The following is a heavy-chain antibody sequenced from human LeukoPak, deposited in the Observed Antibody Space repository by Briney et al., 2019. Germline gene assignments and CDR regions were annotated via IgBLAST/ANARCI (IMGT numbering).Heavy chain of an antibody. CDR3: ARDGYYYDSSGPVDY. CDR2: IWYDGSNK. J-gene: IGHJ4*02. V-gene: IGHV3-33*01. CDR1: GFTFSSYG. D-gene: IGHD3-22*01. Sequence: PGRSLRLSCAASGFTFSSYGMHWVRQAPGKGVEWVAVIWYDGSNKYYADSVKGRFTTSRDNSKNTLYLQMNSLRAEDTAVYYCARDGYYYDSSGPVDYWAREPWSPSPQ.